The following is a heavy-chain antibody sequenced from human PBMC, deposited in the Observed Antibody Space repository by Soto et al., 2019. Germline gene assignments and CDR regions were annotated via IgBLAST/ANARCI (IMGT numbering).Heavy chain of an antibody. CDR2: IIPILGIA. J-gene: IGHJ4*02. D-gene: IGHD3-9*01. V-gene: IGHV1-69*04. Sequence: SVKVSCKASGYTFTSYDISWLRQAPGQGLEWMGRIIPILGIANYAQKFQGRVTITADKSTSTAYMELSSLRSEDTAVYYCARAEYDILTGYYSPLYFDYWGQGTLVTVSS. CDR3: ARAEYDILTGYYSPLYFDY. CDR1: GYTFTSYD.